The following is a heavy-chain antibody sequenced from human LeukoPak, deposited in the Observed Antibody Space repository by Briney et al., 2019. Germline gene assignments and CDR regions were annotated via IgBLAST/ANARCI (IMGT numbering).Heavy chain of an antibody. Sequence: PSETLSLTCTVSGGSMRSSNFYWGWIRQPPGKGLEWIGNINYSGSTYYNPSVKSRVTLSVDVSKNRFSLNLTSVTAADTAVYYCARDQGSYPYCFDSWGQGTLVTVSS. CDR2: INYSGST. J-gene: IGHJ4*02. V-gene: IGHV4-39*07. D-gene: IGHD1-26*01. CDR3: ARDQGSYPYCFDS. CDR1: GGSMRSSNFY.